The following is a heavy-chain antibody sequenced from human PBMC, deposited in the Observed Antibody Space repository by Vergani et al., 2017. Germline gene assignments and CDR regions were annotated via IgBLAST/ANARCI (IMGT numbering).Heavy chain of an antibody. V-gene: IGHV1-2*02. Sequence: QVQLLQSGSELKKPGASVRISCEASGYTFTNYPLIWVRQAPGQGLEFMGWINTNSGGTNYAHKFQGRVTMTRDTSITTAYMELSRLRSDDTAVYYCARGGSNLANPEDYWGLGTLVTVSS. D-gene: IGHD1-14*01. CDR2: INTNSGGT. J-gene: IGHJ4*02. CDR3: ARGGSNLANPEDY. CDR1: GYTFTNYP.